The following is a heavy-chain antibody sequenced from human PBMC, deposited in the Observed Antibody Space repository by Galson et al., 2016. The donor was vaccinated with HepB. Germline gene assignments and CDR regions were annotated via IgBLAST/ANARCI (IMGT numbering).Heavy chain of an antibody. CDR2: ITIYGGRT. CDR3: VRGRVNDFWSGYTERATHYFDS. D-gene: IGHD3-3*01. Sequence: SLRLSCAASGLTFSSYWMHWVRQAPGKGLEFVSAITIYGGRTHYADSVKGRFTISRDDSKNTLNLQMSRLRTEDTAVYYCVRGRVNDFWSGYTERATHYFDSWGQGNLVTVSS. CDR1: GLTFSSYW. V-gene: IGHV3-64D*06. J-gene: IGHJ4*02.